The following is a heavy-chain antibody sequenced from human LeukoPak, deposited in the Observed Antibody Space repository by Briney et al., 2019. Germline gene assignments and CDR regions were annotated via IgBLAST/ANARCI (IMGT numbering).Heavy chain of an antibody. CDR3: ATAEDDYGDYAQLDY. V-gene: IGHV1-24*01. J-gene: IGHJ4*02. D-gene: IGHD4-17*01. CDR1: GYTLTELF. Sequence: ASVKVSCKVSGYTLTELFMHWVRQAPGKGLEWMGGFDPEDGETIYAQKFQGRVTMTEDTSTDTAYMELSSLRSEDTAVYYCATAEDDYGDYAQLDYWGQGTLVSVSS. CDR2: FDPEDGET.